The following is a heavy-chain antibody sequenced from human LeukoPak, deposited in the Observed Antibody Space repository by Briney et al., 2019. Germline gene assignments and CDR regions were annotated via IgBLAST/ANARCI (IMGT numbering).Heavy chain of an antibody. Sequence: GGSLRLSCAASGFTFSSYSMNWVRQAPGKGLEWVSSISSSSYIYYADSVKGRFTISRDNAKNSLCLQMNSLRAEDTAVYYCASCGGDCYTTNPPDAFDIWGQGAMVTVSS. CDR1: GFTFSSYS. D-gene: IGHD2-21*02. J-gene: IGHJ3*02. CDR2: ISSSSYI. V-gene: IGHV3-21*01. CDR3: ASCGGDCYTTNPPDAFDI.